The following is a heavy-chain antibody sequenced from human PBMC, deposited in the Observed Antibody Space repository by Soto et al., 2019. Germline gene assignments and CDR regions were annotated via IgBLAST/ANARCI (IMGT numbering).Heavy chain of an antibody. CDR1: GGTFSSYA. D-gene: IGHD5-18*01. V-gene: IGHV1-69*12. Sequence: QVQLVQSGAEVKKPGSSVKVSCKSSGGTFSSYAISWVRQAPGQGLEWMGGIIPIFGTADYAQKFQGRVTIXAXEXXSTAYMELSSLRSEDTAVYYCARSAMDHYYYGMDVWGQGTTVTVSS. CDR2: IIPIFGTA. J-gene: IGHJ6*02. CDR3: ARSAMDHYYYGMDV.